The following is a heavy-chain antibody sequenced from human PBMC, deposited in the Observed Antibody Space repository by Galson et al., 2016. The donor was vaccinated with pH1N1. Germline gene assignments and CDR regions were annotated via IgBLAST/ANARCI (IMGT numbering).Heavy chain of an antibody. CDR3: KSVRSQQFLRLPVAGFDV. D-gene: IGHD3-16*01. Sequence: SLTPSCAASRFTFKNYAMRWVRQGPGKGLEWVSGLSGRGGNIYYVDSVKSRFTSSRYNFKNTMYLEMKALRADDTAIYYCKSVRSQQFLRLPVAGFDVWGQGIMGTVSA. J-gene: IGHJ3*01. V-gene: IGHV3-23*01. CDR1: RFTFKNYA. CDR2: LSGRGGNI.